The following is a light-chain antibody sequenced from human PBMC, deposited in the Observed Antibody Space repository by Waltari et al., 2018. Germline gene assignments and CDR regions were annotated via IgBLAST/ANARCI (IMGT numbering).Light chain of an antibody. CDR2: AVT. CDR1: SSDVGNYDL. CDR3: CSYAGSGTLV. Sequence: QSALTQPASVSGSPGQSITISCTGTSSDVGNYDLVSWYQQHPGKAPKLMIYAVTKRPSWVSNRFSGSKSGNTASLTVSGLQAEDEADYYCCSYAGSGTLVFGGGTKLTVL. J-gene: IGLJ2*01. V-gene: IGLV2-23*02.